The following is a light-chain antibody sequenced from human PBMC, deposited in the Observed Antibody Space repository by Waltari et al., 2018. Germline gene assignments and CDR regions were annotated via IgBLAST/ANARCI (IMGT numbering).Light chain of an antibody. CDR2: KAS. CDR1: QSISTW. V-gene: IGKV1-5*03. Sequence: DIQMTQSPSTLSASVGYRVTITCRASQSISTWLAWYQQKPGKAPKLLIYKASDLESGVPSRFSGSGSGTEFTLTISSLQPDDSATYYCQQYTSFTLTFGGGTKVEIK. CDR3: QQYTSFTLT. J-gene: IGKJ4*01.